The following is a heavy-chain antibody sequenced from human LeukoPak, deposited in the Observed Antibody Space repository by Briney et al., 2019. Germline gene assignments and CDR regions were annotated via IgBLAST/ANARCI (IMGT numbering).Heavy chain of an antibody. CDR1: GFTFSSYS. CDR2: ISSSSSYI. J-gene: IGHJ5*02. D-gene: IGHD3-3*01. CDR3: ARVNYDFWSGYYTGSYWFDP. V-gene: IGHV3-21*01. Sequence: GGSLRLSCAASGFTFSSYSMNWVRQAPGKGLEWVSSISSSSSYIYYADSVKGRFTISRDNAKNSLYLQMNSLRAEDTAVYYCARVNYDFWSGYYTGSYWFDPWGQGTLVTVSS.